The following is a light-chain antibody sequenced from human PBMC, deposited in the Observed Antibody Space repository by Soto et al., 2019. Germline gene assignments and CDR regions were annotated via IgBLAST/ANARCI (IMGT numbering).Light chain of an antibody. CDR1: SSNIGAGYD. Sequence: QAVVTQPPSVSGAPGLRVTISCTGSSSNIGAGYDVHWYQQLPGTAPKLLIYANSNRPSGVPDRFSGSKSGTSASLAITGLQAEDEADYYCQSYDSSLSGSVFGGGTKLTVL. J-gene: IGLJ3*02. V-gene: IGLV1-40*01. CDR2: ANS. CDR3: QSYDSSLSGSV.